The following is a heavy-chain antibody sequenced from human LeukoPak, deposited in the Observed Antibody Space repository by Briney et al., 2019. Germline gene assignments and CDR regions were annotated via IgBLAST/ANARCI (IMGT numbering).Heavy chain of an antibody. V-gene: IGHV3-21*01. D-gene: IGHD6-13*01. Sequence: PGGSLRLSCAASGFTFSSYSMNWVRQAPGKGLEWVSSISSSSSYIYYADSVKGRFTISRDNAKNSLYLQMNSLRAEDTAVYYCARDGPDPIAAAGTPDYWGQGTLVTVSS. CDR3: ARDGPDPIAAAGTPDY. CDR1: GFTFSSYS. CDR2: ISSSSSYI. J-gene: IGHJ4*02.